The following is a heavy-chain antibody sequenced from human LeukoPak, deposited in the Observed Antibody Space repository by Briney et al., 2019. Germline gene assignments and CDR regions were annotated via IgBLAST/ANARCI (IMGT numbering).Heavy chain of an antibody. Sequence: GGSLRLSCAASGFNFTTHWMNWFRQAPGKGLEWVANINEDGSERNYVDSVRGRFTISRDNTANSLYLQMNGLGVEDTAVYYCARDHNYAFDNWGQGTLVTVSS. CDR2: INEDGSER. CDR3: ARDHNYAFDN. V-gene: IGHV3-7*01. J-gene: IGHJ4*02. D-gene: IGHD1-1*01. CDR1: GFNFTTHW.